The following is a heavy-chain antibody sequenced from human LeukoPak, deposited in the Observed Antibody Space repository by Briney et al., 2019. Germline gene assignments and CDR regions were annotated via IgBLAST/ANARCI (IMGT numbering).Heavy chain of an antibody. D-gene: IGHD1-26*01. J-gene: IGHJ4*02. CDR2: ISGSGGST. CDR3: AKDRVGATGGFDY. Sequence: GGSLRLSGAASGFTFSSYAMSWVRQAPGKGLEWVSAISGSGGSTYYADSVKGRFTISRDNSKNTLYLQMNSLRAEDTAVYYCAKDRVGATGGFDYWGQGTLVTVSS. CDR1: GFTFSSYA. V-gene: IGHV3-23*01.